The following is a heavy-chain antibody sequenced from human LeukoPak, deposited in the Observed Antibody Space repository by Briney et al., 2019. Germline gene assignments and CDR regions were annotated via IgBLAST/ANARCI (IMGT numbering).Heavy chain of an antibody. CDR2: ISGSGGST. D-gene: IGHD3-9*01. V-gene: IGHV3-23*01. CDR3: AKTLRYFDWLSGFDY. CDR1: GFTFSSYA. Sequence: GGSLRLPCAASGFTFSSYAMSWVRQAPGKGLEWVSAISGSGGSTYYADSVKGRFTISRDNSKNTLYLQMNSLRAEDTAVYYCAKTLRYFDWLSGFDYWGQGTLVTVSS. J-gene: IGHJ4*02.